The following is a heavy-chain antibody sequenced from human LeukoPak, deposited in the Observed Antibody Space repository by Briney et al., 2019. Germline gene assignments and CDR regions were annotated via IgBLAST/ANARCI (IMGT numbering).Heavy chain of an antibody. CDR2: LSSSSSYI. CDR1: GFNFNSYS. D-gene: IGHD3-3*01. CDR3: ARYYDLLSGYTRPFDC. J-gene: IGHJ4*02. V-gene: IGHV3-21*01. Sequence: GGSPRLSCAASGFNFNSYSMNWVRQAPGKGLEWVSSLSSSSSYIYYADSVKGRFTISRDNAKNSLYLQMDSLRAEDTAVYYCARYYDLLSGYTRPFDCWGQGTLVTVSS.